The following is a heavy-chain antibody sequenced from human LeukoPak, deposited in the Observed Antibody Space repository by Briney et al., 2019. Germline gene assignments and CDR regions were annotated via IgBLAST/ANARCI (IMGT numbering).Heavy chain of an antibody. CDR2: IYSAGST. Sequence: GGSLRLSCAASGFTVSSNYMSWVRQAPGKGLEWVSVIYSAGSTYYADSVKGRFTISRDNSKNTLYLQMNSLRAEDTAVYYCARDYGDYLAYFDYWGQGTLVTVSS. D-gene: IGHD4-17*01. J-gene: IGHJ4*02. V-gene: IGHV3-66*01. CDR3: ARDYGDYLAYFDY. CDR1: GFTVSSNY.